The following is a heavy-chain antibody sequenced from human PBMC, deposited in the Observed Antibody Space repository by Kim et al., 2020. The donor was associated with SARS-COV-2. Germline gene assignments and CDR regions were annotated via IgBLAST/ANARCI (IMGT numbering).Heavy chain of an antibody. D-gene: IGHD3-10*01. V-gene: IGHV4-34*01. CDR1: GGSFSGYY. CDR3: ARGRLLWFGEAAFDY. J-gene: IGHJ4*02. CDR2: INHSGST. Sequence: SETLSLTCAVYGGSFSGYYWSWIRQPPGKGLEWIGEINHSGSTNYNPSLKSRVTISVDTSKNQFSLKLSSVTAADTAVYYCARGRLLWFGEAAFDYWGQGTLGTVSS.